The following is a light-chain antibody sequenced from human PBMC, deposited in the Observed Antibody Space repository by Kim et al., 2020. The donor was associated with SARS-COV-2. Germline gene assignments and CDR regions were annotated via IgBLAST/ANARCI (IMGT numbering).Light chain of an antibody. CDR2: RNN. CDR1: SNSVGYEG. J-gene: IGLJ3*02. CDR3: LAWDRSSSAWV. Sequence: TAALTGTSNSNSVGYEGAAARQQQQSPPPNLLFYRNNNRPSGIGKTFSVSSAGNAASPTITGRQPEDEDDYYCLAWDRSSSAWVFGGGTQLTVL. V-gene: IGLV10-54*01.